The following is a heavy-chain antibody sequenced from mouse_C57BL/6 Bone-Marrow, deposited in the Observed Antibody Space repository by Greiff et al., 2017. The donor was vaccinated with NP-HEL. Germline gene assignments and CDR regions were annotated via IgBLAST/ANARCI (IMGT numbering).Heavy chain of an antibody. CDR3: AKGWRLRRWFAY. V-gene: IGHV1-55*01. CDR2: IYPGSGST. D-gene: IGHD2-4*01. Sequence: QVQLQQPGAELVKPGASVKMSCKASGYTFTSYWITWVKQRPGQGLEWIGDIYPGSGSTNYNEKFKSKATLTVDTSSSTAYMQLSSLTSTDSAVYYGAKGWRLRRWFAYWGKGTLVTVSA. CDR1: GYTFTSYW. J-gene: IGHJ3*01.